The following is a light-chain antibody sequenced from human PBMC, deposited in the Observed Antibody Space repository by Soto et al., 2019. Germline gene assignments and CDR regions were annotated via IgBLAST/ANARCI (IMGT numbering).Light chain of an antibody. CDR3: QQDNYWPFS. CDR1: QGVTTN. CDR2: DVS. V-gene: IGKV3-15*01. J-gene: IGKJ5*01. Sequence: DIVVTKYPATLSVSPGERSTLSCMAGQGVTTNFAWYQQKSGQSPRLLIYDVSTRATGVPARFSGTGSETDFTLTISGLQSDDSAVYFCQQDNYWPFSFGQGTRLEI.